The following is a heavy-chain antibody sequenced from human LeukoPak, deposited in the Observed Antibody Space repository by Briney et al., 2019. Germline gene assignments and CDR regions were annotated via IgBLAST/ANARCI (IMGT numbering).Heavy chain of an antibody. J-gene: IGHJ4*02. CDR1: GVSISSSNYY. CDR2: IYYSGTT. V-gene: IGHV4-39*01. CDR3: ARHEAQDFDY. Sequence: SSETLSLTCAVSGVSISSSNYYWGWIRQPPGKGLEWIGSIYYSGTTYYSSSLKSRVIISVDTSKNQFSLKLSSVTATDTAVYYCARHEAQDFDYWGQGTLVTVSS.